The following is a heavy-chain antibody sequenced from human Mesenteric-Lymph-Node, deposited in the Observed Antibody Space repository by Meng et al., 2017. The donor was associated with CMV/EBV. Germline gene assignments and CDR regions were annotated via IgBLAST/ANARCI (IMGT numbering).Heavy chain of an antibody. V-gene: IGHV3-48*04. CDR2: INGGRTAT. D-gene: IGHD2-21*02. CDR1: GFTFSTYS. CDR3: ARDRPDCYAIDY. Sequence: GESLKISCAASGFTFSTYSMKWVRQAPGKGLEWVAYINGGRTATYYADSVKGRFTISRDNTRKSVYLQMDSLRAEDTAVYYCARDRPDCYAIDYWGQGTLVTVSS. J-gene: IGHJ4*02.